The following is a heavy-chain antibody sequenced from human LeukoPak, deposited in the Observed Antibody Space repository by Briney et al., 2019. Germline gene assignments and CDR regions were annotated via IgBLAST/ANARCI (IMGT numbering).Heavy chain of an antibody. D-gene: IGHD2-2*01. CDR3: ARYCSSTSCQGPAQDAFDI. CDR1: GGSISSGDYY. V-gene: IGHV4-30-4*08. CDR2: IIYSGST. Sequence: SQTLSLTCTVSGGSISSGDYYWSWIRQPPGKGLEWIGCIIYSGSTYYNPSLKSRITISVDTSKNQFSLKLSSVTAADTAVYYCARYCSSTSCQGPAQDAFDIWGQGTMVTVSS. J-gene: IGHJ3*02.